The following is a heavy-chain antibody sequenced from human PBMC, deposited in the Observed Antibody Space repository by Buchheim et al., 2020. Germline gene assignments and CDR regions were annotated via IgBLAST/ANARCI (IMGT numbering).Heavy chain of an antibody. V-gene: IGHV3-48*01. CDR3: AKRLDYYDSSGYFAGFDY. CDR2: IGSSSSSDII. Sequence: EVQLVESGGGLVQPGGSLRLSCVASGFTFSSYGMNWVRQTPGKGPEWVSYIGSSSSSDIILYADSVKGRFTISRDNAKNSLYLQMNSLRAEDTAVYYCAKRLDYYDSSGYFAGFDYWGQGTL. J-gene: IGHJ4*02. CDR1: GFTFSSYG. D-gene: IGHD3-22*01.